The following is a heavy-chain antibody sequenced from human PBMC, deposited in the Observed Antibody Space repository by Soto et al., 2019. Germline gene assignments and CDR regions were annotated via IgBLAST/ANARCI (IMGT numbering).Heavy chain of an antibody. V-gene: IGHV3-48*01. CDR2: ISSSSSTI. D-gene: IGHD6-19*01. CDR3: ARPPLIYSSGWYPYFDY. J-gene: IGHJ4*02. CDR1: GFTFSSYS. Sequence: ESGGGLVQPGGSLRLSCAASGFTFSSYSMNWVRQAPGKGLEWVSYISSSSSTIYYADSVKGRFTICRDNAKNSLYLQMNSLRAEDTAVYYCARPPLIYSSGWYPYFDYWGQGTLVTVSS.